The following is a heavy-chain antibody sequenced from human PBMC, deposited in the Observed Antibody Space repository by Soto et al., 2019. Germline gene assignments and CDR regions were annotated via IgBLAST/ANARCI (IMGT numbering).Heavy chain of an antibody. D-gene: IGHD3-16*02. J-gene: IGHJ3*02. Sequence: GGSLRLSCAASGFTFSSYSMNWVRQAPGKGLEWVSYISSSSSTIYYADSVKGRFTISRDNAKNSLYLQMNSLRAEDTAVYYCARGAPAYYDYIWGSYRYHDAFDIWGPGTMVTV. CDR2: ISSSSSTI. V-gene: IGHV3-48*01. CDR1: GFTFSSYS. CDR3: ARGAPAYYDYIWGSYRYHDAFDI.